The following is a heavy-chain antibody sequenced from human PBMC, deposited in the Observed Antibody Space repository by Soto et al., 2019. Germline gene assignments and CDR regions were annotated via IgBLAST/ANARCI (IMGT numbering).Heavy chain of an antibody. CDR3: AKERYGGGGASDAFDI. CDR1: GFTFSSYA. J-gene: IGHJ3*02. V-gene: IGHV3-23*01. Sequence: EVQLLESGGGLVQPGGSLRLSCAASGFTFSSYAMSWVRQAPGKGLEWVSAISGSGGSTYYADSVKGRFTISRDNSKNTLYLQMNSRRAEDTAVYYCAKERYGGGGASDAFDIWGQGTMVTVSS. D-gene: IGHD3-10*01. CDR2: ISGSGGST.